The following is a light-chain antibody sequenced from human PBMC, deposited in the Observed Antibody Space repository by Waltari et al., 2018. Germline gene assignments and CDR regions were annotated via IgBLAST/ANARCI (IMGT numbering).Light chain of an antibody. V-gene: IGLV2-23*01. J-gene: IGLJ2*01. CDR1: SSDVGKYNL. CDR3: FSYAGRATGV. Sequence: QSALTQPASVSGSPGQSITISCTGTSSDVGKYNLVSWYQQPPGQAPKLMIYEGSQRPSGVSDRFSGSKSGNTASLTISGLQAEDEADYYCFSYAGRATGVFGGGTKLTVL. CDR2: EGS.